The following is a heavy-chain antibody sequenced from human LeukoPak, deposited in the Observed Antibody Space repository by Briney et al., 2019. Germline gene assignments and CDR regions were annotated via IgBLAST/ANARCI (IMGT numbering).Heavy chain of an antibody. Sequence: GGSLSLSCAASGFTYSRYWMHWVRQVPGKGLVWVARIKGDESYTFYADSVKGRFTISRDNAKNTLYLQMNSLRAEDTAVYYCAKDRDSGSYRGTFDYWGQGTLVTVSS. CDR2: IKGDESYT. D-gene: IGHD1-26*01. CDR1: GFTYSRYW. V-gene: IGHV3-74*01. J-gene: IGHJ4*02. CDR3: AKDRDSGSYRGTFDY.